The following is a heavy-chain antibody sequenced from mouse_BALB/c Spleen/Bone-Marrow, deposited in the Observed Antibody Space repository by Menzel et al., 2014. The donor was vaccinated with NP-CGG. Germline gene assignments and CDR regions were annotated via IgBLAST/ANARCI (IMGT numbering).Heavy chain of an antibody. CDR3: TKGLPSAY. D-gene: IGHD2-4*01. J-gene: IGHJ3*01. CDR2: IYPGSGST. V-gene: IGHV1S22*01. CDR1: GYTFTSYW. Sequence: LQQSGSELVRPGASVKLSCKASGYTFTSYWMHWVKQRPGQGLEWIGNIYPGSGSTNYDEKFKSKATLTVDTSSSTAYMQLSSQTSEDSAVYYCTKGLPSAYWGQGTLVTVSA.